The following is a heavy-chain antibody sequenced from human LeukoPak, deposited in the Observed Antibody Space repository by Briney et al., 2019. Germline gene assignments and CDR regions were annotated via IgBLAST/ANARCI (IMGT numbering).Heavy chain of an antibody. CDR3: ARDLGACDI. CDR1: GGSISSSSYY. J-gene: IGHJ3*02. Sequence: SETLSLTCTVSGGSISSSSYYWGWIRQPPGKGLEWIGSIYYSGSTYYNPSLKSRVTISVDTSKNQFSLKLSSVTAADTAVYYCARDLGACDIWGQGTMVTVSS. V-gene: IGHV4-39*07. CDR2: IYYSGST.